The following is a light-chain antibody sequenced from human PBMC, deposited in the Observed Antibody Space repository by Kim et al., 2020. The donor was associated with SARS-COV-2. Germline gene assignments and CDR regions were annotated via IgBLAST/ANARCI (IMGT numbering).Light chain of an antibody. CDR1: QGISSN. CDR3: QQVNNFPLT. CDR2: AAS. Sequence: DIQLTQSPSFLSASVGDRVTITCRASQGISSNLVWYQQKPGKPPKVLIYAASTLQSGVPSRFSGSGSGTEFTLTISSLQPEDFATYYCQQVNNFPLTFGGGTKVDIK. J-gene: IGKJ4*01. V-gene: IGKV1-9*01.